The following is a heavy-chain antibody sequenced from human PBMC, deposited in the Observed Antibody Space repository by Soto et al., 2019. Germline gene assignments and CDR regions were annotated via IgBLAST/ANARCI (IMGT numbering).Heavy chain of an antibody. J-gene: IGHJ4*02. CDR3: ARIPPSSIYGYYFDY. D-gene: IGHD3-10*01. Sequence: SGPTLVNPTETLTLTCTVSGFSLSNARMGVSWIRQPPGKALEWLAHIFSNDEKSYSTSLKSRLTISKDTSKSQVVLTTTNMDPVDTATYYCARIPPSSIYGYYFDYWGQGTLVTVSS. V-gene: IGHV2-26*01. CDR1: GFSLSNARMG. CDR2: IFSNDEK.